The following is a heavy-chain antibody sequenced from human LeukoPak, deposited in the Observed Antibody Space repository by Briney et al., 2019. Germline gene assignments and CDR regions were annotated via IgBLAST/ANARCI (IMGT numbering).Heavy chain of an antibody. CDR1: GFTFSSYW. V-gene: IGHV3-7*01. D-gene: IGHD3-22*01. Sequence: GGSLRLPCAASGFTFSSYWMSWVRQAPGKGLEWVANIKQDGSEKYYVDSVKGRFTIPRDNAKNSLYLRMNSLRGEDTAVYYGARAMLKYYYDSSGARKPYYFDYWGQGTLVTVSS. CDR2: IKQDGSEK. CDR3: ARAMLKYYYDSSGARKPYYFDY. J-gene: IGHJ4*02.